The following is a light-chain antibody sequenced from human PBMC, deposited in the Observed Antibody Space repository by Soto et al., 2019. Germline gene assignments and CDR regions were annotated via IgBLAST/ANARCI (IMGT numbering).Light chain of an antibody. CDR3: QQYGSSAPIT. Sequence: EIVLTQSPGTLSSSPGERATLSCRASQSVTSNYLAWYQQKPGQAPRLLIFGASIRATGLPDRFSGGGSGTNFTLTISRLEPEDFALYYCQQYGSSAPITFGQGTRLEIK. CDR2: GAS. J-gene: IGKJ5*01. CDR1: QSVTSNY. V-gene: IGKV3-20*01.